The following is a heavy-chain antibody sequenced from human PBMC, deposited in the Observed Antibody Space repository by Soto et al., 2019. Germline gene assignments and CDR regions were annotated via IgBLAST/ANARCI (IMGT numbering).Heavy chain of an antibody. CDR3: AILKLNPDIVLMVYAPFFDY. Sequence: GESLKISCKGSGYSFTSYWIGWVRQMPGKGLEWMGIIYPGDSDTRYSPSFQGQVTISADKSISTAYLQWSSLKASDTAMYYCAILKLNPDIVLMVYAPFFDYWGQGTLVTVSS. D-gene: IGHD2-8*01. CDR2: IYPGDSDT. J-gene: IGHJ4*02. V-gene: IGHV5-51*01. CDR1: GYSFTSYW.